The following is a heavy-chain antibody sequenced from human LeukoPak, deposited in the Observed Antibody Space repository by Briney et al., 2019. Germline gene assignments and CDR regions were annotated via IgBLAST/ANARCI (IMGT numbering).Heavy chain of an antibody. J-gene: IGHJ5*02. CDR2: IWYDGSNK. Sequence: GGSLRLSCAASGFTFSSYGMHWVRQAPGKGLEWVAVIWYDGSNKYYADSVKGRFTISRDNSKNTLYLQMNSLRAEDTAVYYCARDHYSSLYGSESYYNVDWFDPWGQGTLVTVSS. V-gene: IGHV3-33*01. D-gene: IGHD3-10*01. CDR1: GFTFSSYG. CDR3: ARDHYSSLYGSESYYNVDWFDP.